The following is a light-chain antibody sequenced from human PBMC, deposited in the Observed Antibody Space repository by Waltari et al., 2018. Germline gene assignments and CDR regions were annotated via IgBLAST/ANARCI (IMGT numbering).Light chain of an antibody. Sequence: QSALTQPASVSGSPGQSITISCTGISSDVGRYTFVSWYQQHPGKAPKLMIYEGYKRPSGVSNRFSGSKSGNTASLTISGLQAEDEADYYCCSDAGLNIWLFGGGTKLTVL. CDR2: EGY. J-gene: IGLJ3*02. V-gene: IGLV2-23*01. CDR1: SSDVGRYTF. CDR3: CSDAGLNIWL.